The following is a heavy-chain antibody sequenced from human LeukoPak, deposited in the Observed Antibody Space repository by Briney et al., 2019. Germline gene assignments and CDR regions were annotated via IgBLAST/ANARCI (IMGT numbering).Heavy chain of an antibody. CDR2: IRQDGSDK. J-gene: IGHJ4*02. Sequence: GGSLRLTCEASGFTFSDSWMTWVRQAPGKGLEWVANIRQDGSDKLYVDSVTGRFTISRDNAKNSLYLQMNSLRVEDTAVYYCAKLAKYFYGSETYYFFEHWGQGTPVTASS. CDR3: AKLAKYFYGSETYYFFEH. CDR1: GFTFSDSW. D-gene: IGHD3-10*01. V-gene: IGHV3-7*01.